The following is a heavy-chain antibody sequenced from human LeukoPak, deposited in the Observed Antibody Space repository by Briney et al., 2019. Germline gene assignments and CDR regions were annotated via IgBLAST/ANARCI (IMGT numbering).Heavy chain of an antibody. J-gene: IGHJ4*02. D-gene: IGHD5-24*01. V-gene: IGHV3-23*01. CDR1: GFTFSSYA. CDR3: ASAPIEMATITFLH. Sequence: GGSLRLSCAASGFTFSSYAMNWDRQAPGKGLEWVSAISGSGGGTYYSDSVKGRFTISRDNSENTLYLQMNSLRAEDTAVYYCASAPIEMATITFLHWGQGTLVTVSS. CDR2: ISGSGGGT.